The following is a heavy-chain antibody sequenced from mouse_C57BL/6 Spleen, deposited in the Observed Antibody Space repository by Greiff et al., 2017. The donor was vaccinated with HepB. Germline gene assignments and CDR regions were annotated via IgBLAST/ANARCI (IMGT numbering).Heavy chain of an antibody. Sequence: EVKVVESGGGLVKPGGSLKLSCAASGFTFSDYGMHWVRQAPEKGLEWVAYISSGSSTIYYADTVKGRFTISRDNAKNTLFLQMTSLRSEDTAMYYCARPPYKSNYAFDYWGQGTTLTVSS. CDR1: GFTFSDYG. CDR2: ISSGSSTI. D-gene: IGHD2-5*01. CDR3: ARPPYKSNYAFDY. V-gene: IGHV5-17*01. J-gene: IGHJ2*01.